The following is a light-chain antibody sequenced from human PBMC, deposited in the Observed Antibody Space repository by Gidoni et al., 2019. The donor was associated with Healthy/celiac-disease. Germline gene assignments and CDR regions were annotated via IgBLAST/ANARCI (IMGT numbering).Light chain of an antibody. V-gene: IGKV3-20*01. CDR3: QQYGSSPPIT. CDR1: QSVSSSY. J-gene: IGKJ5*01. Sequence: ELVLTQYPGTLSLSPGERATLSCRASQSVSSSYLAWYQQKPGQAPRLLIDGASSRATGIPDRFSGSGSGTDFTLTSSRLEPEDFAVYYCQQYGSSPPITFGQGTRLEIK. CDR2: GAS.